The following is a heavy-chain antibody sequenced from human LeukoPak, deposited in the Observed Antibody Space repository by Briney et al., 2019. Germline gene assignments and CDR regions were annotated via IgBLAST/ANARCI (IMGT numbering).Heavy chain of an antibody. CDR3: STGGGVLRFL. D-gene: IGHD3-3*01. J-gene: IGHJ4*02. V-gene: IGHV3-15*01. CDR2: IKSKKDGEIT. CDR1: GINFSNAW. Sequence: GGSLRLSCAASGINFSNAWLTWVRQAPGKGLEWVGRIKSKKDGEITDYAAPVKGRFTISRDDSKDTLYLEMISLKTEDTAVYYCSTGGGVLRFLGGQGTLVTVSS.